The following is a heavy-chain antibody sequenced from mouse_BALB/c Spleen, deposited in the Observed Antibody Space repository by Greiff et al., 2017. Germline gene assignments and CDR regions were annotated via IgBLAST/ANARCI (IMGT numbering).Heavy chain of an antibody. CDR1: GYTFTSYW. D-gene: IGHD2-3*01. V-gene: IGHV1S41*01. CDR3: ARLDGYYAMDY. Sequence: DLVKPGASVKLSCKASGYTFTSYWINWIKQRPGQGLEWIGRIAPGSGSTYYNGKFKGKATLTADKSSSTAYMQLSSLTSEDSAVYFCARLDGYYAMDYWGQGTSVTVSS. CDR2: IAPGSGST. J-gene: IGHJ4*01.